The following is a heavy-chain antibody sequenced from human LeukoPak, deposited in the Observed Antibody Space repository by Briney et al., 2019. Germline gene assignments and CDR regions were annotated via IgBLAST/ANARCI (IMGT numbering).Heavy chain of an antibody. D-gene: IGHD3-22*01. CDR2: IYSDAT. V-gene: IGHV3-74*01. J-gene: IGHJ4*02. Sequence: GGSLRLFCAASGFTFSSYCIHWVRRAPGKGLVCVSRIYSDATYYADSVKGRFTISRDNAKNTRYLQMNSLRAEDTAVYYCARESYDSSGYYYGGGFDYWGQGTLVTVSS. CDR3: ARESYDSSGYYYGGGFDY. CDR1: GFTFSSYC.